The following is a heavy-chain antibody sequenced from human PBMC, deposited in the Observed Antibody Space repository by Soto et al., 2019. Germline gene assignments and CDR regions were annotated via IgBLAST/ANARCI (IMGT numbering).Heavy chain of an antibody. D-gene: IGHD4-17*01. CDR1: GFTFDDYA. J-gene: IGHJ4*02. V-gene: IGHV3-9*01. Sequence: EVQLVESGGGLVQPGRSLRLSCAASGFTFDDYAMHRVRQGPGKGLEWVSSISWNSGNLGYADSVKGRFTISRDNANNSLYLQTNSLRGEDTALYYCAKGSSTTVFAFNDYWGQGTLVTVSS. CDR3: AKGSSTTVFAFNDY. CDR2: ISWNSGNL.